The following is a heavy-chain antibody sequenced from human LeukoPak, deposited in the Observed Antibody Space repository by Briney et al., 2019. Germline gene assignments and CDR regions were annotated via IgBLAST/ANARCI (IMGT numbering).Heavy chain of an antibody. V-gene: IGHV1-18*01. CDR1: GYTFTSYG. Sequence: ASVKVSCKASGYTFTSYGISWVRRAPGQGLEWMGWISAYNGNTNYAQKLQGRVTMTTDTSTSTAYMELSSLRSEDTAVYYCARGTHGSSSWYVLGNYYYYYGMDVWGQGTTVTVSS. CDR3: ARGTHGSSSWYVLGNYYYYYGMDV. CDR2: ISAYNGNT. J-gene: IGHJ6*02. D-gene: IGHD6-13*01.